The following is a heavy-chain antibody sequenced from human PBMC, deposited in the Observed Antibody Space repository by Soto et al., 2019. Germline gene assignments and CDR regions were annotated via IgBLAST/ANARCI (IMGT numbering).Heavy chain of an antibody. CDR1: GYTFTSYG. V-gene: IGHV1-18*01. D-gene: IGHD2-8*01. Sequence: ASVKVSCKASGYTFTSYGISWVRQAPGQGLEWMGWISAYNGNTNYAQKLQGRVTMTTDTSTSTAYMELRSLRSDDTAVYYCASGKRYCTNGVCYMGLEIDYWGQGTLVTVSS. CDR2: ISAYNGNT. CDR3: ASGKRYCTNGVCYMGLEIDY. J-gene: IGHJ4*02.